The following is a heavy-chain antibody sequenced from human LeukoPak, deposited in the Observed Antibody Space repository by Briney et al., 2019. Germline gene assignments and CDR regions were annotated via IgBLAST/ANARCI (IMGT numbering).Heavy chain of an antibody. D-gene: IGHD3-10*01. CDR1: GGTFSSYA. CDR2: IIPIFGTA. V-gene: IGHV1-69*01. Sequence: RASVKVSCKASGGTFSSYAISWVRQAPGQGLEWMGGIIPIFGTANYAQKFQDRVTITADESTSTAYMELSSLRSEDTAVYYCARDKVRGELDYWGQGTLVTVSS. J-gene: IGHJ4*02. CDR3: ARDKVRGELDY.